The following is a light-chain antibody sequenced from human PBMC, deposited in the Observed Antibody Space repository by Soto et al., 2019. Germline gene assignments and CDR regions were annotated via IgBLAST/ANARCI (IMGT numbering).Light chain of an antibody. CDR2: DVI. J-gene: IGLJ3*02. Sequence: QSALTQPRSVSGSPGQSVTISCTGTSSDVGGYDYVSWYQQHPGKVPKLMIDDVIKRPSGVPDRFSGSKSGNTASLTISGLQAEDEADYYCCSYAGRNILVFGGGTKVTVL. CDR3: CSYAGRNILV. CDR1: SSDVGGYDY. V-gene: IGLV2-11*01.